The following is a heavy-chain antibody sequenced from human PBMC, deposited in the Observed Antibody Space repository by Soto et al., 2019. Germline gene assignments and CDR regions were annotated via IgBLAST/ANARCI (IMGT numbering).Heavy chain of an antibody. CDR3: AKDLIYDSGYFDS. J-gene: IGHJ4*02. D-gene: IGHD4-17*01. V-gene: IGHV3-23*01. CDR1: GFTFSSYA. Sequence: GGSLRLSCAASGFTFSSYAMNWVRQAPGKGLEWVSTIRTSVGDTNYAPSVKGRFTISIDNSKSTVYLRPNSLRAEDTAIYYCAKDLIYDSGYFDSWGQGTLVTVSS. CDR2: IRTSVGDT.